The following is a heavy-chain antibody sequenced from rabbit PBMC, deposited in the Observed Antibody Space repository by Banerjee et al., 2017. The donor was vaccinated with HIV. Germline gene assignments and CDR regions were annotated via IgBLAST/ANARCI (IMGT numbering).Heavy chain of an antibody. CDR3: ARRLVVVGFFNL. Sequence: QEQLEESGGDLVKPEGSLTLTCTASGFSFSSSYWMCWVRQAPGKGLEWIACIYTGSGGSTYYASRAKGRFTISKTSSTTLTLQMTSLTAADTATYFCARRLVVVGFFNLWGPGTLVTVS. D-gene: IGHD4-2*01. CDR1: GFSFSSSYW. J-gene: IGHJ4*01. CDR2: IYTGSGGST. V-gene: IGHV1S45*01.